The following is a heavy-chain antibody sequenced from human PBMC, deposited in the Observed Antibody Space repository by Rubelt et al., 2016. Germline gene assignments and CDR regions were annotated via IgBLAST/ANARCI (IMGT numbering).Heavy chain of an antibody. Sequence: QVQLVQSGAEVKKPGASVKVSCKASGYTFTSYLMVWVRQAPGQGLECLGTINPNGGNTNYAQKFQGRVTMTEDTSTDTAYMELSSLRSEDTAVYYCRGIWGSYIDYWGQGTLVTVSS. J-gene: IGHJ4*02. CDR3: RGIWGSYIDY. CDR1: GYTFTSYL. CDR2: INPNGGNT. V-gene: IGHV1-46*01. D-gene: IGHD3-16*01.